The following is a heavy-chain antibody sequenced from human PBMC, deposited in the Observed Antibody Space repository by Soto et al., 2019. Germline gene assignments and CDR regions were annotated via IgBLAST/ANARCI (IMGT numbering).Heavy chain of an antibody. D-gene: IGHD5-12*01. Sequence: QEHLVESGGGVVQPGESLRLSCAASGFILRSNGMHWVRQAPGKGLEWVAVSPFDGTKTYYADSVKGRFTISRDTPNNTLHLQMTSLRVEDTAIYYCAKDRGYDYKNGLDVWGQGTTVTVSS. V-gene: IGHV3-30*18. CDR2: SPFDGTKT. J-gene: IGHJ6*02. CDR3: AKDRGYDYKNGLDV. CDR1: GFILRSNG.